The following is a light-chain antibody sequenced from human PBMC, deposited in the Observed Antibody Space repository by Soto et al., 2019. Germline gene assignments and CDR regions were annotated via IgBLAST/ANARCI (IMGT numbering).Light chain of an antibody. J-gene: IGKJ1*01. CDR3: QHYKMYSPWT. CDR1: QNIGPA. CDR2: RAS. Sequence: DIQMTQSPSTLSASVGDRVTITCRASQNIGPALAWYQQKPGKAPNLLIYRASNLESGVPSRFSGSGSGTEFTLAISSLQPDDFATYYCQHYKMYSPWTFGQGTKVEIK. V-gene: IGKV1-5*03.